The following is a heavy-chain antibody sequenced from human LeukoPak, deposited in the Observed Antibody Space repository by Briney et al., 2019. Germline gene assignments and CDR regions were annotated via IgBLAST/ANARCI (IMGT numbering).Heavy chain of an antibody. D-gene: IGHD3-22*01. Sequence: SETLSLTCSVSGGSIRNYYWSWIRQPAGKGLEWVGRIYTSGDTNYNPSLNSRVSMSVDTSKKQLSLILRSVTAADTAVYFCARGPAFVDESGDYYPYLQYWGQGILVTVSS. J-gene: IGHJ4*02. CDR2: IYTSGDT. CDR3: ARGPAFVDESGDYYPYLQY. V-gene: IGHV4-4*07. CDR1: GGSIRNYY.